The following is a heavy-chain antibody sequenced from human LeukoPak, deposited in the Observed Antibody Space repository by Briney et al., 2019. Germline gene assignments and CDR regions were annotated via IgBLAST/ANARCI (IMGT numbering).Heavy chain of an antibody. CDR3: AKDLHYGSADY. D-gene: IGHD3-10*01. CDR2: ISYDGSNK. Sequence: GGSLRLSCAASGFTFSSYGMHWVRQAPGKGLEWVTAISYDGSNKYYADSVKGRFTISRDNSKNALYLQMNSLRAEDTAVYYCAKDLHYGSADYWGQGTLVTVSS. J-gene: IGHJ4*02. V-gene: IGHV3-30*12. CDR1: GFTFSSYG.